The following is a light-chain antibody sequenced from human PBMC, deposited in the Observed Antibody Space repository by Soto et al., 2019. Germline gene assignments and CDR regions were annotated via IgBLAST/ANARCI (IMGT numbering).Light chain of an antibody. J-gene: IGLJ1*01. Sequence: QSALTQPASVSASPGQSIAISCTGTDSDIGGYDHVSWYQQHPGKAPKLLIYDVTNRPSGVSSRFSGSKAGRTASLTISGLQTEDEADYYCSSHTSSTALVXGTGTKVTV. CDR2: DVT. CDR3: SSHTSSTALV. V-gene: IGLV2-14*03. CDR1: DSDIGGYDH.